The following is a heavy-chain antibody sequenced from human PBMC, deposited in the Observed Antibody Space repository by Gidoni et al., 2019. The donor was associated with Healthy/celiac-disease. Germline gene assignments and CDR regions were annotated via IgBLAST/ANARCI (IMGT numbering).Heavy chain of an antibody. CDR1: GFTFSSYA. CDR2: ISYDGSNK. D-gene: IGHD5-18*01. V-gene: IGHV3-30*01. Sequence: QVQLVESGGGVVQPGRSLRLSCAASGFTFSSYAMHWVRQAPGKGLEWVAVISYDGSNKYYADSVKGRFTISRDNSKNTLYLQMNSLRAEDTAVYYCARDRLPLRGYSYAAFDYWGQGTLVTVSS. CDR3: ARDRLPLRGYSYAAFDY. J-gene: IGHJ4*02.